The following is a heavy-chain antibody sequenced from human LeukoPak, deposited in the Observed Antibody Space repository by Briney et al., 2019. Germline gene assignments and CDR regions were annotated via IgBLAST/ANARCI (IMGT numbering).Heavy chain of an antibody. CDR3: TRGAVAGNGYGY. CDR2: ITIGDGHT. CDR1: GYTFSGHS. D-gene: IGHD6-19*01. Sequence: ASVKVSCKGSGYTFSGHSLHWVRQAPRQRPEWMGWITIGDGHTRYSQKFQDRLTFTRDTPAATAYMELRNLQSEDTAIYYCTRGAVAGNGYGYWGQGTLVTVSS. V-gene: IGHV1-3*04. J-gene: IGHJ4*02.